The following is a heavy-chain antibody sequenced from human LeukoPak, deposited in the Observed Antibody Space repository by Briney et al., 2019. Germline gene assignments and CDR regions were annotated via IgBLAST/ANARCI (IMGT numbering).Heavy chain of an antibody. CDR2: IYYSGST. Sequence: PSETLPLTCTVSGGSISSSSYYWGWIRQPPGKGLEWIGSIYYSGSTYYNPSLKSRVTISVDTSKNQFSLKLSSVTAADTAVYYCARLGNWHPGRLDYWGQGTLVTVSS. J-gene: IGHJ4*02. D-gene: IGHD1-1*01. CDR1: GGSISSSSYY. V-gene: IGHV4-39*01. CDR3: ARLGNWHPGRLDY.